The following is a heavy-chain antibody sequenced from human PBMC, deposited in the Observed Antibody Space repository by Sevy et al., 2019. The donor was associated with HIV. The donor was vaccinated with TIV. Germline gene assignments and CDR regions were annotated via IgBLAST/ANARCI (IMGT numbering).Heavy chain of an antibody. J-gene: IGHJ6*02. V-gene: IGHV1-69*13. CDR3: ARAPGYCSSTSCYTELPADYYYGMDV. CDR2: IIPIFGTA. Sequence: ASVKVSCKASGGTFSSYAISWVRQAPGQGLEWMGGIIPIFGTANYAQKFQGRVTITADESTSTAYMELSSLRSEDTAVYYCARAPGYCSSTSCYTELPADYYYGMDVWAKGPRSPSP. D-gene: IGHD2-2*02. CDR1: GGTFSSYA.